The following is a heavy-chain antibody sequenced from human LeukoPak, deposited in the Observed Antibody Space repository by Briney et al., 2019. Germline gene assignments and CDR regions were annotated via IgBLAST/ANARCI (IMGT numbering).Heavy chain of an antibody. D-gene: IGHD6-13*01. CDR1: GGSINISY. CDR2: IYYRGST. CDR3: ARSGVFTGYDAFDI. Sequence: SETLSLTCTVSGGSINISYWSWIRQPPGKGLEWIGYIYYRGSTNYNPSLKSRVTISVETSKNQYSLKLSSVTAADTAVYYCARSGVFTGYDAFDIWGQGTRVTVSS. J-gene: IGHJ3*02. V-gene: IGHV4-59*08.